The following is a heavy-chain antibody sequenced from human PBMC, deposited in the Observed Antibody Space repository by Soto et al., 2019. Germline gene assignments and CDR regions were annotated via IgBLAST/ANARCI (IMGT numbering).Heavy chain of an antibody. CDR3: VKGQWLHYYGMDV. CDR1: GFTFSSYG. V-gene: IGHV3-64D*08. Sequence: WGSLRLSCSASGFTFSSYGMHWVRQAPGKGLEYVSVISSNGDTTHYADSVKGRFTISRDNSKNTLYLQMSSLRVEDTSVYSCVKGQWLHYYGMDVWGQGTTVTVSS. CDR2: ISSNGDTT. J-gene: IGHJ6*02. D-gene: IGHD6-19*01.